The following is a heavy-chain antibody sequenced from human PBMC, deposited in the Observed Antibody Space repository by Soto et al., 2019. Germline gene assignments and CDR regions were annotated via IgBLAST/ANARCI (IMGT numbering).Heavy chain of an antibody. CDR3: ARAVSTFRYCSGGSCYPSAAFDY. V-gene: IGHV4-59*01. D-gene: IGHD2-15*01. Sequence: KSSETLSLTCTVSGGSIGSYYWSWIRQPPGKGLEWIGYIYYSGSTNYNPSLKSRVTISVDTSKNQFSLKLSSVTAADTAVYYCARAVSTFRYCSGGSCYPSAAFDYWGQGTLVTVSS. CDR1: GGSIGSYY. CDR2: IYYSGST. J-gene: IGHJ4*02.